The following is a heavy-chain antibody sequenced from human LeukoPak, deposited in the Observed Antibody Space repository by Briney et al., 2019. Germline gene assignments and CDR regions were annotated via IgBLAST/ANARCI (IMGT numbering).Heavy chain of an antibody. J-gene: IGHJ3*01. D-gene: IGHD1-14*01. Sequence: ASVKVSCKASGYTFGAHYIHWLRQAPGQGLEYMGWINPTAGDTRLAEKSKGRVTLTRDTSTNTVYMELTGLTLADTAVYYCARGMFSSSESFDVWGQGAVVVVSS. CDR3: ARGMFSSSESFDV. CDR1: GYTFGAHY. CDR2: INPTAGDT. V-gene: IGHV1-2*02.